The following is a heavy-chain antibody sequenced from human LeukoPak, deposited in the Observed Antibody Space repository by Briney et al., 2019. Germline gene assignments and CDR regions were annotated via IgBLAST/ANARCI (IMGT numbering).Heavy chain of an antibody. CDR2: IYYSGST. CDR3: ARGSTSWAFDY. Sequence: TPSETLSLTCTVSGGSISSYYWSWIRQPPGEGLEWIGYIYYSGSTNYNPSLKSRVTISVDTSKNQFSLKLSSVTAADTAVYYCARGSTSWAFDYWGQGTLATVSS. D-gene: IGHD5/OR15-5a*01. V-gene: IGHV4-59*01. CDR1: GGSISSYY. J-gene: IGHJ4*02.